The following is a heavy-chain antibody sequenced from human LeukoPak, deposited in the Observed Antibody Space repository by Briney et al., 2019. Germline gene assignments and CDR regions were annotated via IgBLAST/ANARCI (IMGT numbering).Heavy chain of an antibody. D-gene: IGHD3-3*01. CDR1: GFTFSSYS. J-gene: IGHJ3*02. V-gene: IGHV3-21*04. CDR3: ARESLEYDFWGGYHGGAFDI. Sequence: GGSLRLSCAASGFTFSSYSMNWVRQAPGKGLEWVSSISSSSSYIYYADSVKGRFTISRDNSKNTVYLQMNSLKAEDTAVYYCARESLEYDFWGGYHGGAFDIWGQGTMVTVSS. CDR2: ISSSSSYI.